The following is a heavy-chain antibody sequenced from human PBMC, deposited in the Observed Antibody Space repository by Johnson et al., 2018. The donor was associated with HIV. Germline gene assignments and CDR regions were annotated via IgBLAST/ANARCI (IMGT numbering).Heavy chain of an antibody. Sequence: HVQLVESGGGVVQPGRSLRLSCAASGFTFSSYAMHWVRQAPGKGLEWVAVISYDVSNKYYADSVKGPFTISRDNAKNSLYLQMNSLRAEDTAVYYCARDREYGLAWGCALDIWGQGTMVTVSS. CDR3: ARDREYGLAWGCALDI. CDR2: ISYDVSNK. J-gene: IGHJ3*02. D-gene: IGHD6-6*01. V-gene: IGHV3-30-3*01. CDR1: GFTFSSYA.